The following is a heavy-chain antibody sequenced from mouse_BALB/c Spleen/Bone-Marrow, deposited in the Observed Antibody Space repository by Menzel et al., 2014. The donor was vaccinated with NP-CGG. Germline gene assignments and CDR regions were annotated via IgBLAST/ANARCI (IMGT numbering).Heavy chain of an antibody. V-gene: IGHV1-69*02. CDR1: GYTFTGYW. J-gene: IGHJ3*01. Sequence: QVQLQQSGTDLVRPGASVKLSCKASGYTFTGYWINWVKQRPGQGLEWIGNIYPSDSYTNYNRKFKDKATLTVDKSSSTAYMHLSSPTSEDSAVYYCTRDDGGFAYWGQGTRVTVSA. D-gene: IGHD1-1*02. CDR2: IYPSDSYT. CDR3: TRDDGGFAY.